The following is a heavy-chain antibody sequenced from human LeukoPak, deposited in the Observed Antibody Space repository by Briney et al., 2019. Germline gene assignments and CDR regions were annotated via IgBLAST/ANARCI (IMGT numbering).Heavy chain of an antibody. CDR2: IYYSGTT. Sequence: SETLSLTCTVSGYSISSTYYWGWIRQPPGKGLQWIGSIYYSGTTYYNPSLKSRVTISVDTSKNQFSLKLSSVTVADSAVYYCARSYCGGDCYSLGWFDPWGQGALVTVSS. CDR1: GYSISSTYY. CDR3: ARSYCGGDCYSLGWFDP. D-gene: IGHD2-21*01. J-gene: IGHJ5*02. V-gene: IGHV4-38-2*02.